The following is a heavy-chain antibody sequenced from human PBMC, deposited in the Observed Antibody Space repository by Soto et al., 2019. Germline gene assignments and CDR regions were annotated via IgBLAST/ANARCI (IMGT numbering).Heavy chain of an antibody. CDR1: GGTFSSYT. D-gene: IGHD1-26*01. J-gene: IGHJ6*02. CDR3: ARPRVVATNDIDYRYGMAV. CDR2: IIPILGIA. V-gene: IGHV1-69*02. Sequence: GASVKVSCKASGGTFSSYTISWVRQAPGQGLEWMGRIIPILGIANYAQKFQGRVTITADKSTSTAYMELSSLRSEDTAVYYCARPRVVATNDIDYRYGMAVWGQGTTVTVSS.